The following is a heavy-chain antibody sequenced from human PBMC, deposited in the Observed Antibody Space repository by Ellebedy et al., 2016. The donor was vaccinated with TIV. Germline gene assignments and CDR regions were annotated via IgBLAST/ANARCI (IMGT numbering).Heavy chain of an antibody. CDR2: INHSGST. V-gene: IGHV4-34*10. CDR1: GGPFSGYY. Sequence: MPGGSLRLSCGVYGGPFSGYYWSWIRQPPGKGLEWRGEINHSGSTNYNPSVKSRITMSVDTHREQFSLKLSSVTAADTAIYFCAGAYLGDPHWFDPWGQGIPVIVSS. J-gene: IGHJ5*02. CDR3: AGAYLGDPHWFDP. D-gene: IGHD3-16*01.